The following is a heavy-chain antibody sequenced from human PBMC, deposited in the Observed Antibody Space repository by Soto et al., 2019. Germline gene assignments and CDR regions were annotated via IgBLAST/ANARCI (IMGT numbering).Heavy chain of an antibody. CDR3: ARGDSNYVTYYYYYMDV. V-gene: IGHV4-59*01. CDR1: CGSISSYY. J-gene: IGHJ6*03. D-gene: IGHD4-4*01. Sequence: SETLCLTCTVSCGSISSYYGSWIRQPPGKGLEWIGYIYYSGSTNYNPSLKSRVTISVDTSKNQFSLKLSSVTAADTAVYYCARGDSNYVTYYYYYMDVWGKGTTVTVSS. CDR2: IYYSGST.